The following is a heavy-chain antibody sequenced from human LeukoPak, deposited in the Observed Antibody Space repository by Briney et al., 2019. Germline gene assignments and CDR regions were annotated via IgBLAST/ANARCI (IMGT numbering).Heavy chain of an antibody. CDR1: GFTFSDYY. J-gene: IGHJ4*02. Sequence: PGGSLRLSCAASGFTFSDYYMSWIRQAPGKGLEWVSYISSSGSTIYYADSVKGRFTISRDNAKNSLYLQMNSLRAEDTAVYYCARDLRYYDSSGYYYPMGYWGQGTLVTVSS. CDR3: ARDLRYYDSSGYYYPMGY. V-gene: IGHV3-11*01. D-gene: IGHD3-22*01. CDR2: ISSSGSTI.